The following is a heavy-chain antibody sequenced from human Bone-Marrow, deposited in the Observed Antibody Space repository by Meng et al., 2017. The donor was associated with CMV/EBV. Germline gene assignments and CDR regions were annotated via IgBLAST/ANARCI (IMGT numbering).Heavy chain of an antibody. CDR3: ARKVVPAAIRRGADAFDI. V-gene: IGHV3-21*01. CDR2: ISSSSSYI. J-gene: IGHJ3*02. CDR1: GFTFSSYS. Sequence: GESLKISCAASGFTFSSYSMNWVRQAPGKGLEWVSSISSSSSYIYYADSVKGRFTISRDNAKNSLYLQMNSLRAEDTAVYYCARKVVPAAIRRGADAFDIWGQGTRVTVSS. D-gene: IGHD2-2*02.